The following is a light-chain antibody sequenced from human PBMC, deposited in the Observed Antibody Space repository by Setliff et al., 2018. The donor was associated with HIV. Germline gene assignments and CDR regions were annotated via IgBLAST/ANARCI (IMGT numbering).Light chain of an antibody. Sequence: QSVLSQPPSVSAAPGQKVTISCSGSTSNIGSNDVSWYRQLPGRAPKLLIYDNYNRPSGISDRFLGSKSGTSATLGITGLQTGDEADYYCGTWDTSLTAFVFGTGTKVTVL. J-gene: IGLJ1*01. CDR2: DNY. V-gene: IGLV1-51*01. CDR1: TSNIGSND. CDR3: GTWDTSLTAFV.